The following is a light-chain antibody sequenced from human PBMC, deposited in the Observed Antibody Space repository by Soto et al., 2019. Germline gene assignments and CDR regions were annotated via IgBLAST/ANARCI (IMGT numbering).Light chain of an antibody. J-gene: IGKJ1*01. V-gene: IGKV3-20*01. CDR2: GAS. CDR1: QSVSSSY. CDR3: QQYGSSPWT. Sequence: EIVLTQSPGTLSLSPWERATLSWSASQSVSSSYLAWYQQKPGQAPRLLIYGASSRATGIPDRFSGSESGTDFTLTISRLEPEDFAVYYCQQYGSSPWTFGQGTKVDIK.